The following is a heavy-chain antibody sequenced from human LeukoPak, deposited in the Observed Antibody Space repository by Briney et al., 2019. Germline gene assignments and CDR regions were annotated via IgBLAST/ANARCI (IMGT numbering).Heavy chain of an antibody. CDR2: IDPSDSYT. D-gene: IGHD3-10*01. CDR3: ARQGGYYYGSGTYLWHY. V-gene: IGHV5-10-1*01. Sequence: GESLKISCKGSGYSFTSYSITWVRQMPGKGLEWMGTIDPSDSYTNYSPSFQGHVTISADKSISTAYLQWTSLKASDTAMYYCARQGGYYYGSGTYLWHYWGQGTLVTVSS. CDR1: GYSFTSYS. J-gene: IGHJ4*02.